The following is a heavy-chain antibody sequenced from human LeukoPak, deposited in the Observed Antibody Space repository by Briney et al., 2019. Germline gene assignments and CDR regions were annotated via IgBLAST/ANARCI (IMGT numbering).Heavy chain of an antibody. J-gene: IGHJ6*02. CDR2: IIPIFGTA. V-gene: IGHV1-69*05. CDR3: ARLRYSSHESYYYYGMDV. D-gene: IGHD6-13*01. CDR1: GGTFSSYA. Sequence: SVKVSCKASGGTFSSYAISWVRQAPGQGLEWMGGIIPIFGTANYAQKFQGRVTIARDTSASTAYMELSSLRSEDTAVYYCARLRYSSHESYYYYGMDVWGQGTTVTVSS.